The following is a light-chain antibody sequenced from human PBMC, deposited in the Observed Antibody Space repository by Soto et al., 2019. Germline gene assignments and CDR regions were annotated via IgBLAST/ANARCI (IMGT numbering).Light chain of an antibody. J-gene: IGLJ3*02. Sequence: QSALTQPRSVSGSPGQSVTISCTGTSSDVGGYNYVSWYQQHPGKAPKLVIYDVSKRPSGVPDRFSGSKSGNTASLTISGLQAEDEADYYCCSYAGGTLGVFGGGTKLTVL. V-gene: IGLV2-11*01. CDR3: CSYAGGTLGV. CDR2: DVS. CDR1: SSDVGGYNY.